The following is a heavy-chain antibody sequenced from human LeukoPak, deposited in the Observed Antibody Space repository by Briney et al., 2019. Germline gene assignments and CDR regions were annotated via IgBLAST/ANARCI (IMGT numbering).Heavy chain of an antibody. CDR3: AKIFSARYYDFWSGYSDISDY. CDR2: ISGSGGST. D-gene: IGHD3-3*01. V-gene: IGHV3-23*01. J-gene: IGHJ4*02. CDR1: GFTFSSYA. Sequence: GSLRLSCAASGFTFSSYAMSWVRQAPGEGLEWVSAISGSGGSTYYADSVKGRFTISRDNSKNTLYLQMNSLRAEDTAVYYCAKIFSARYYDFWSGYSDISDYWGQGTLVTVSS.